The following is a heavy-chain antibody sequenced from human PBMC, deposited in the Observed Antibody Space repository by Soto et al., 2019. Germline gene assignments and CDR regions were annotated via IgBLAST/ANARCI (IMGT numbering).Heavy chain of an antibody. CDR1: GGSISSGGYY. J-gene: IGHJ6*02. D-gene: IGHD3-3*01. CDR2: IYYSGST. V-gene: IGHV4-31*03. CDR3: ARDGYYDFWSGYSSSYGMDV. Sequence: SETLSLTCTVSGGSISSGGYYWSWIRQHPGKGLEWIGYIYYSGSTYYNPSLKSRVTISVDTSKNQFSLKPSSVTAADTSVYYCARDGYYDFWSGYSSSYGMDVWGQGTTVTVSS.